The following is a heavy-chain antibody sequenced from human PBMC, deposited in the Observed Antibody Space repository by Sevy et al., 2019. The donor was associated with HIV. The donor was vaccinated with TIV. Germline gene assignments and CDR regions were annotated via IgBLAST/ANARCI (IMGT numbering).Heavy chain of an antibody. CDR2: IIPRPGIA. D-gene: IGHD2-21*02. CDR3: GGMRPCGCDCYFLDS. J-gene: IGHJ4*02. CDR1: RGSLRNYG. Sequence: ASVKVSCMASRGSLRNYGMNWVRQATGQGLEWMGGIIPRPGIANYAQKYQGRVTITADESTSTLYMEVRSRRSEDTGVYFLGGMRPCGCDCYFLDSWGQGTLVTVSS. V-gene: IGHV1-69*10.